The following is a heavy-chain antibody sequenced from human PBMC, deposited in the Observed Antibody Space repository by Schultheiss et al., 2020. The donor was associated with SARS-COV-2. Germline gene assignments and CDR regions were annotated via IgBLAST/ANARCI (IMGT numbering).Heavy chain of an antibody. CDR3: ARDVGYCSSTSCSV. J-gene: IGHJ6*04. Sequence: SQTLSLTCAVYGGSFSGYYWGWIRQPPGKGLEWIGEINHSGSTNYNPSLKSRVTISVDTSKNQFSLKLSSVTAADTAVYYCARDVGYCSSTSCSVWGKGTTVTVSS. V-gene: IGHV4-34*01. D-gene: IGHD2-2*01. CDR2: INHSGST. CDR1: GGSFSGYY.